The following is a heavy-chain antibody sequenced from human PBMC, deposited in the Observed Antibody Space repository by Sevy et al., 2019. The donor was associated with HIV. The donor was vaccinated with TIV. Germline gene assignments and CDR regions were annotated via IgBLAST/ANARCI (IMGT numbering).Heavy chain of an antibody. J-gene: IGHJ4*02. CDR2: ISFSGGST. D-gene: IGHD7-27*01. CDR3: AKRPTTGDYYFDY. CDR1: GFTFSNYA. V-gene: IGHV3-23*01. Sequence: GGSLRLSCAASGFTFSNYAMGWVRQAPGKGLEWVSAISFSGGSTYYADSGKGRFTISRDNSKNTLYLQMNSLRAEDTAVYYCAKRPTTGDYYFDYWGQGTLVTVSS.